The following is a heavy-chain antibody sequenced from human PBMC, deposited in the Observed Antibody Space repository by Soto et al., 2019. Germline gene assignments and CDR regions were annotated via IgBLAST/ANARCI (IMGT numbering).Heavy chain of an antibody. Sequence: PGESLKISCKGSGYSFTSYWISWVRQMTGKGLEWMGRIDPSDSYTNYSPSFQGHVTISADKSISTAYLQWSSLKASDTAMYYCAITTGIAVAGTIYYYGMDVWGQGTTVTVSS. V-gene: IGHV5-10-1*01. CDR3: AITTGIAVAGTIYYYGMDV. CDR1: GYSFTSYW. D-gene: IGHD6-19*01. J-gene: IGHJ6*02. CDR2: IDPSDSYT.